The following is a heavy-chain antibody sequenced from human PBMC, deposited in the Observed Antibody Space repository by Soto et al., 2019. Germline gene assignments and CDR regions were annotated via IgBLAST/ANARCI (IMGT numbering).Heavy chain of an antibody. D-gene: IGHD2-15*01. J-gene: IGHJ5*02. CDR3: ARDIVVVVAATRWFDP. Sequence: SVKVSCKASGGTFSSYAISWVRQAPGQGLEWMGGIIPIFGTANYAQKFQGRVTITADESTSKAYMGLSSLRSEDTAVYYCARDIVVVVAATRWFDPWGQGTLVTVSS. CDR2: IIPIFGTA. V-gene: IGHV1-69*13. CDR1: GGTFSSYA.